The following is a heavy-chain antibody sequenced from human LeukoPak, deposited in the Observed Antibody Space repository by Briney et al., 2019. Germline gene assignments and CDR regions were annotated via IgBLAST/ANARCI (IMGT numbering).Heavy chain of an antibody. CDR1: GFTFSSYA. Sequence: GRSLRLSCAASGFTFSSYAMHWVRQAPGKGLEWVAVISYDGTNKYYADSVKGRFTISRDNSKNTLYLQMNSLRAEDTSVYSCAKGPFGSGRLTMSYWGQGTLVTVSS. J-gene: IGHJ4*02. D-gene: IGHD3-10*01. V-gene: IGHV3-30*18. CDR3: AKGPFGSGRLTMSY. CDR2: ISYDGTNK.